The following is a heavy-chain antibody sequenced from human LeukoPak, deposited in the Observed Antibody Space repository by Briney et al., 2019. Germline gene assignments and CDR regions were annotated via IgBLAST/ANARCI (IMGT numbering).Heavy chain of an antibody. J-gene: IGHJ4*02. D-gene: IGHD3-9*01. V-gene: IGHV4-39*01. Sequence: PSETLSLTCTVSGGAISSGSYYWGWIRQPPGKGLEWIGTLYYSGSTYYNPSLKSRVTISVDTSKNQFSLKLSSVTAADTAVYYCARRGYDILTGYYYIDYWGQGTLVTVSS. CDR1: GGAISSGSYY. CDR3: ARRGYDILTGYYYIDY. CDR2: LYYSGST.